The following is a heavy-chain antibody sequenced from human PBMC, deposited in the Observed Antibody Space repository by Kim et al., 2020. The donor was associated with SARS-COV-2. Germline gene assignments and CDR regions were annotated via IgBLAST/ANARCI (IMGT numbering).Heavy chain of an antibody. Sequence: SETLSLTCAVYGGSFSGYYWSWIRQPPGKGLEWIGEINHSGSTNYNPSLKSRVTILVDTSKNQFLLKLSSVTAADTAAYYCARGAQGSGSYYSFDYWGQG. J-gene: IGHJ4*02. CDR3: ARGAQGSGSYYSFDY. D-gene: IGHD3-10*01. CDR2: INHSGST. V-gene: IGHV4-34*01. CDR1: GGSFSGYY.